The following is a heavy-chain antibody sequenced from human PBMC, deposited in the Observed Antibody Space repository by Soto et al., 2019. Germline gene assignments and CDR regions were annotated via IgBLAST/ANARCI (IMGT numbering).Heavy chain of an antibody. CDR1: GGSISSYY. CDR3: AREWYCSSTSCSNWFDP. Sequence: SETLSLTCTVSGGSISSYYWSWIRQPPGKGLEWIGYIYYSGSTNYNPSLKSRVTISVDTSKNQFSLKLSSVTAADTAVYYCAREWYCSSTSCSNWFDPWGQGTLVTVSS. V-gene: IGHV4-59*01. D-gene: IGHD2-2*01. J-gene: IGHJ5*02. CDR2: IYYSGST.